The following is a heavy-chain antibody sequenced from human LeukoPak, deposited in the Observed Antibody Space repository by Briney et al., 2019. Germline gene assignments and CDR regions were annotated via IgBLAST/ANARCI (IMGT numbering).Heavy chain of an antibody. Sequence: SETLSLTCAVSGGSITSTTYYWGWIRQPPGKGLEWIGRIHSNGNIYYNPSLESRVTISVDTSKNQFSLKLSSVTAADSAVYYCARRHHDFWRPFDSWGQGTLVTVSS. CDR2: IHSNGNI. V-gene: IGHV4-39*01. CDR1: GGSITSTTYY. CDR3: ARRHHDFWRPFDS. J-gene: IGHJ4*02. D-gene: IGHD3-3*01.